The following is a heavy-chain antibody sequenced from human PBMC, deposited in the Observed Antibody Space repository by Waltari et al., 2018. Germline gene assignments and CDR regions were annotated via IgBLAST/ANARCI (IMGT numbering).Heavy chain of an antibody. V-gene: IGHV3-30-3*01. CDR3: ARDRDIVVVPAAIRSSYHFDY. Sequence: QVQLVESGGGVVQPGRSLRLSCAASGLTFRSYALHWVRQAPGKGVEWVAVISYDGSNKYYADSVKGRFTISRDNSKNTLYLQMNSLRAEDTAVYYCARDRDIVVVPAAIRSSYHFDYWGQGTLVTVSS. J-gene: IGHJ4*02. D-gene: IGHD2-2*01. CDR1: GLTFRSYA. CDR2: ISYDGSNK.